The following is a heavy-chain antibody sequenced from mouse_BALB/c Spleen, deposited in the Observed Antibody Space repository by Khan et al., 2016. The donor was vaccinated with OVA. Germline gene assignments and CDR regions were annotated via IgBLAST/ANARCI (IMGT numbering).Heavy chain of an antibody. CDR1: GYTFTHYV. CDR2: INPYNDGT. J-gene: IGHJ4*01. D-gene: IGHD1-1*01. V-gene: IGHV1S136*01. Sequence: VQLQQSGPELVKPGASVKMSCKASGYTFTHYVMHWVKQKPGQGLEWIGYINPYNDGTNYNEKFKGKATLTSDKSSSTAYMELSSLTSEDSAVYYWARYASSPYYAMDYWGQGTSVTVSS. CDR3: ARYASSPYYAMDY.